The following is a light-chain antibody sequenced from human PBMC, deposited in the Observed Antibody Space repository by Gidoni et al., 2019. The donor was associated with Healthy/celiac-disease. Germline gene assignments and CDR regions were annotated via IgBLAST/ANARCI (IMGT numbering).Light chain of an antibody. CDR3: CSYAGSYPL. CDR1: SSDVGGYNY. CDR2: DVS. V-gene: IGLV2-11*01. J-gene: IGLJ2*01. Sequence: QSALTPPRSVSGSPGQSVTISCTGTSSDVGGYNYVSWYQQHPGKAPKLMIYDVSKRPSGVPDRFSGSKSGNTASLTISGLQAEDEADYYCCSYAGSYPLFGGGTKLTVL.